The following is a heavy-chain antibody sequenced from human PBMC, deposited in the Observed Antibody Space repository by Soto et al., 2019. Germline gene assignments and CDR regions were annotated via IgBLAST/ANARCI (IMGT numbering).Heavy chain of an antibody. CDR2: IIPIFGTA. CDR3: ARDRMGAASDFDY. J-gene: IGHJ4*02. V-gene: IGHV1-69*13. D-gene: IGHD1-26*01. CDR1: GGTFSSYA. Sequence: SVKVSFKASGGTFSSYAISWVRQAPGQGLEWMGGIIPIFGTANYAQKFQGRVTITADESTSTAYMELSSLRSEDTAVYYCARDRMGAASDFDYWGQGTLVTVSS.